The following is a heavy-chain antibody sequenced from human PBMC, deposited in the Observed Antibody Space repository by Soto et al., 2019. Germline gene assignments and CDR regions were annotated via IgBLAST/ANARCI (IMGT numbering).Heavy chain of an antibody. CDR1: GFSFGDYA. CDR2: IRNPGYGGTT. Sequence: PWGSLRLSCTTSGFSFGDYAMTWVRQAPGKGLEWVGFIRNPGYGGTTEYATSVKGRFIISRDDSMSSAYLQLNSLKVDDSAVYYCVRGSFGYYGPWGQGTLVTVSS. D-gene: IGHD3-3*01. CDR3: VRGSFGYYGP. J-gene: IGHJ5*02. V-gene: IGHV3-49*04.